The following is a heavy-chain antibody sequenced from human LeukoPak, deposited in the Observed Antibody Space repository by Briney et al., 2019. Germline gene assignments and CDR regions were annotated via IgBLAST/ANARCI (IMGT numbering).Heavy chain of an antibody. CDR2: ISAYNGNT. J-gene: IGHJ3*02. CDR1: GYTFTSYG. V-gene: IGHV1-18*01. Sequence: ASVKVSCKASGYTFTSYGISWVRQAPGQGLEWMGWISAYNGNTNYAQKLQGRVTMTEDTSTDTAYMELSSLRSEDTAVYYCATESYSGSYLYAFDIWGQGTMVTVSP. D-gene: IGHD1-26*01. CDR3: ATESYSGSYLYAFDI.